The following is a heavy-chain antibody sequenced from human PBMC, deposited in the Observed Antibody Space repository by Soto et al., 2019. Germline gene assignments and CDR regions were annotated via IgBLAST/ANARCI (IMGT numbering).Heavy chain of an antibody. CDR1: GFTFSSYA. CDR3: AKGYSSSWYYFDY. D-gene: IGHD6-13*01. Sequence: GGSLRLSCAASGFTFSSYAMSWVRQAPGKGLEWVSAISGSGGSTYYADSVKGRFTISRDNSNNTLYLQMNSLRAEDTSVYYCAKGYSSSWYYFDYWGQGTLVTVSS. V-gene: IGHV3-23*01. J-gene: IGHJ4*02. CDR2: ISGSGGST.